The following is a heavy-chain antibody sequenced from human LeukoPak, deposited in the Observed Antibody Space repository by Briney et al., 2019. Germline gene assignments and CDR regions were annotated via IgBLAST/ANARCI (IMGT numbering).Heavy chain of an antibody. V-gene: IGHV1-24*01. Sequence: ASVKVSCKVSGYTLTELSMHWVRQAPGKGLEWMGGFDPEDGETIHAQKFQGRVTMTEDTSTDTAYMELSSLRSEDTAVYYCATGATINDYGDYHPFDIWGQGTMVTVSS. J-gene: IGHJ3*02. CDR2: FDPEDGET. CDR1: GYTLTELS. D-gene: IGHD4-17*01. CDR3: ATGATINDYGDYHPFDI.